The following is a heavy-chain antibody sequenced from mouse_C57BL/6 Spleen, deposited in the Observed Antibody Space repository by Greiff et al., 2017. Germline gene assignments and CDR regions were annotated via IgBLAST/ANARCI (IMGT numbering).Heavy chain of an antibody. Sequence: QVQLQQSGAELVRPGASVTLSCKASGYTFTDYEMHWVKQTPVHGLEWIGAIDPETGGTAYNQKFKGKAILTADKSSSTAYMELLSLTSADSAVYYCTRVRGWFLDDRGQGATLTASS. CDR3: TRVRGWFLDD. CDR2: IDPETGGT. V-gene: IGHV1-15*01. D-gene: IGHD2-3*01. J-gene: IGHJ2*01. CDR1: GYTFTDYE.